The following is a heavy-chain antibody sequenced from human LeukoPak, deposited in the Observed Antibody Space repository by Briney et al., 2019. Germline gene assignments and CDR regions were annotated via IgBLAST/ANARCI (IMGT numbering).Heavy chain of an antibody. CDR2: IKKDGSEK. J-gene: IGHJ4*02. Sequence: GGSLRLSCAASGFTFSSYWMSWVRQAPGKGLEWVANIKKDGSEKYYVDSVKGRFTISRDNAKTSLYLQMNSLRAEDTAVYYCASSAAAGTFDYWGQGTLVTVSS. D-gene: IGHD6-13*01. CDR1: GFTFSSYW. CDR3: ASSAAAGTFDY. V-gene: IGHV3-7*03.